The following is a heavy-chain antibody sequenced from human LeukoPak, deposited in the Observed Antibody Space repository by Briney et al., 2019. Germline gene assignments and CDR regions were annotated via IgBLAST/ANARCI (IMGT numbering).Heavy chain of an antibody. CDR1: GGSISSDY. D-gene: IGHD3-3*01. CDR2: IYYRGST. Sequence: SETLSLTCTVSGGSISSDYWSWIRQPPGKGLEWIGYIYYRGSTNYNPSLKSRVTISVDTSKNQFSLKLSSVTAADTAVYYCARDLSPSVYYDFWSGYYSVWGQGTTVTVSS. V-gene: IGHV4-59*12. J-gene: IGHJ6*02. CDR3: ARDLSPSVYYDFWSGYYSV.